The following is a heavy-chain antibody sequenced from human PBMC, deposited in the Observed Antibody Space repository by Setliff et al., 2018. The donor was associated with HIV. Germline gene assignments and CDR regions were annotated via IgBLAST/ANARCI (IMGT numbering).Heavy chain of an antibody. V-gene: IGHV1-46*01. CDR1: GYTFTSYY. D-gene: IGHD6-6*01. J-gene: IGHJ4*02. CDR3: ARDHIAARSVDY. CDR2: ICPSGSST. Sequence: ASVKVSCKASGYTFTSYYMHWIRQAPGQGLEWMGLICPSGSSTTYAQNFQGRVTMSRDTSTNTVYMELSSLRSEDTAVYYCARDHIAARSVDYWGQGTLVTVSS.